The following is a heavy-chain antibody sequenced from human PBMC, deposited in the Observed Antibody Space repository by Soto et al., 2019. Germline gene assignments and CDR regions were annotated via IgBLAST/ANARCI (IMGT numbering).Heavy chain of an antibody. D-gene: IGHD3-3*02. J-gene: IGHJ4*02. Sequence: QITLKESGPPLVKPTQTLTLTCSLSGFSVSSNGARVGWIRQPPGKALEWLALIYWDDDKHYNPSLKTRLTITKDTSKNQVVLTVTDMDPVDTATYYCVHGTLGSFGHVYLDYLGPGTLVTVSS. CDR1: GFSVSSNGAR. CDR2: IYWDDDK. CDR3: VHGTLGSFGHVYLDY. V-gene: IGHV2-5*02.